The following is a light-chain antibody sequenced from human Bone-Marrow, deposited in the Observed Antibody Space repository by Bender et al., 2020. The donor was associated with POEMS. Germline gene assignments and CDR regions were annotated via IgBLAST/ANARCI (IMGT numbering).Light chain of an antibody. CDR1: SSDVGGYNS. Sequence: QSALTQPASVSGSPGQSITISCAGTSSDVGGYNSVSWYQHHPGEAPKLMIYDVAHRPSGVPDRFSGSKSGSTASLTISGLQAEDEADYYCCSYADNYTFVFGGGTKLTVL. CDR2: DVA. CDR3: CSYADNYTFV. V-gene: IGLV2-11*01. J-gene: IGLJ2*01.